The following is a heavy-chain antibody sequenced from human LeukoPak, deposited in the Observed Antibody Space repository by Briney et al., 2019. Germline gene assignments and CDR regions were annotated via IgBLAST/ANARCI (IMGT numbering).Heavy chain of an antibody. J-gene: IGHJ6*02. Sequence: QPGGSLRLSCAASGFTFKTHAMSWVRQAPGKGLEWVSRIDDSGVIRSYADSVKGRFTISRDNSKVTLTLQMNSLRAEDTAVYYCAKRLKRNYYYHYAMDVWGQGTTVTVSS. D-gene: IGHD3-22*01. CDR1: GFTFKTHA. CDR2: IDDSGVIR. V-gene: IGHV3-23*01. CDR3: AKRLKRNYYYHYAMDV.